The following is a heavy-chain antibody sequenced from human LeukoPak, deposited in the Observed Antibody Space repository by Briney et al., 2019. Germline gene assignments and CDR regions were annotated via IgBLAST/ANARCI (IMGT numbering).Heavy chain of an antibody. D-gene: IGHD3-22*01. J-gene: IGHJ6*02. V-gene: IGHV5-10-1*01. CDR2: IDCSDSYS. CDR1: GYSFPTYW. CDR3: ARHSGSGMDV. Sequence: GESLKISFKGSGYSFPTYWISWVRQIPGKGLEWMGRIDCSDSYSNYSPSFKGHVTISADKSTGTAYLQWSSLKASDTALYYCARHSGSGMDVWGQGTTVTVSS.